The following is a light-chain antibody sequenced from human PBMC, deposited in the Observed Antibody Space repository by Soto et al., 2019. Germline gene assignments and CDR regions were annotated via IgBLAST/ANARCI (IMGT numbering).Light chain of an antibody. J-gene: IGKJ3*01. CDR1: QTISSW. Sequence: DIQMTQSPSTLSGSVGDRVTITCRASQTISSWLAWYQQKPGKAPKLLIYKASTLKSGVPSRISGSGSGTDFTLTISSLQPEDFATYYCQQDLRPPLTFGPGTKVDI. V-gene: IGKV1-5*03. CDR3: QQDLRPPLT. CDR2: KAS.